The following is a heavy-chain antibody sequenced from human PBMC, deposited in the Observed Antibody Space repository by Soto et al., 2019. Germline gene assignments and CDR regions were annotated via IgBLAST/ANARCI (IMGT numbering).Heavy chain of an antibody. V-gene: IGHV1-18*01. CDR2: ISPYNDQT. D-gene: IGHD3-16*01. CDR3: ARGGYYVYVWGKLSHYGLDV. J-gene: IGHJ6*02. Sequence: QVQLVQSASEVMKPGASVKVSCKASGYTFIRYGITWVRQAPGQRLEWMGWISPYNDQTIYAQKLQGRVTMTADTSTRTVDMQWRSLKSDDTAVYYCARGGYYVYVWGKLSHYGLDVWGQGTSVTVSS. CDR1: GYTFIRYG.